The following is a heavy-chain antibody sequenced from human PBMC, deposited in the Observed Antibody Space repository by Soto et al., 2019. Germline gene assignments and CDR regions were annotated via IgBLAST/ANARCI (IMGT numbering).Heavy chain of an antibody. CDR3: ARESYYGSGATVVAY. J-gene: IGHJ4*02. D-gene: IGHD3-10*01. V-gene: IGHV4-59*01. CDR2: IYYSGTT. CDR1: GGTISGYY. Sequence: SETLSLTCTVSGGTISGYYWSWIRQPPGKGLEWIGYIYYSGTTSYNPSLNSRVTMSVDTSKNQFSLKVNSVTAADTAVYYCARESYYGSGATVVAYWGQG.